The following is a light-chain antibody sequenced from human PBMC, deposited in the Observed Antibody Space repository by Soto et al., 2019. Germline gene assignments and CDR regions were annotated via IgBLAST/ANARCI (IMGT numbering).Light chain of an antibody. Sequence: QSVLTQPPSVSGSPGQRVTISCTGGSSNIGAGYDVHWYQQLPGTAPKLLVSGNTNRPSGVPDRFSVSKSGTSASLAITGLQAEYEAEYYCQSFDSSLSGWVFGGGTKLTVL. CDR2: GNT. V-gene: IGLV1-40*01. CDR1: SSNIGAGYD. CDR3: QSFDSSLSGWV. J-gene: IGLJ3*02.